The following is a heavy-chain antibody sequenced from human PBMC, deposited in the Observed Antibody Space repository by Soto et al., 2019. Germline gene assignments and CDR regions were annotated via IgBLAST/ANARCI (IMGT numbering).Heavy chain of an antibody. CDR1: GGSISSGDYY. J-gene: IGHJ5*02. D-gene: IGHD6-13*01. Sequence: QVQLQESGPGLVKPSQTLSLTCTVSGGSISSGDYYWSWIRQPPGKGLEWIGYIYYSGSTYYNPSLKSRVTISVDTSKNQFSLKLSSVTAADTAVYYCARGTRESWYSSSWRKWFDPWGQGTLVTVSS. CDR2: IYYSGST. CDR3: ARGTRESWYSSSWRKWFDP. V-gene: IGHV4-30-4*01.